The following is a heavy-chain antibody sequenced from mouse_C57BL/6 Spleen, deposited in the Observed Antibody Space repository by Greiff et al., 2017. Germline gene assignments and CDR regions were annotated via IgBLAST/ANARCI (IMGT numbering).Heavy chain of an antibody. CDR1: GYAFSSYW. J-gene: IGHJ4*01. V-gene: IGHV1-80*01. CDR3: ARGAAQARYAMDY. CDR2: IYPGDGDT. D-gene: IGHD3-2*02. Sequence: VQLQQSGAELVKPGASVKISCKASGYAFSSYWMNWVKQRPGKGLEWIGQIYPGDGDTNYNGKFKGKATLTADKSSSTAYMQLSSLTSEDSAVYFCARGAAQARYAMDYWGQGTSVTVSS.